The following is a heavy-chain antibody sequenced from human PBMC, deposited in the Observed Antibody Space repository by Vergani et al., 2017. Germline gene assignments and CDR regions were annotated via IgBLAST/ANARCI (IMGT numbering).Heavy chain of an antibody. D-gene: IGHD2-21*01. CDR2: INPSGGST. J-gene: IGHJ5*02. V-gene: IGHV1-46*03. Sequence: QVQLVQSGAEVKKPGASVKVSCKASGYTFTSYYMHWVRQAPGQGLEWMGIINPSGGSTSYAQKFQGRVTMTRDTSTSTVYMELSSLRSEDTAVYYCAREGAYCGGDCYSSXFDPWGQGTLVTVSS. CDR3: AREGAYCGGDCYSSXFDP. CDR1: GYTFTSYY.